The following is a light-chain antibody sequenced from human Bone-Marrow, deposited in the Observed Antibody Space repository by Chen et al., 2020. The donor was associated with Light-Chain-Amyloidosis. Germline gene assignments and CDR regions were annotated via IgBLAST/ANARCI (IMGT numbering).Light chain of an antibody. CDR1: QDITAY. CDR3: QQYDNLPRT. J-gene: IGKJ1*01. V-gene: IGKV1-33*01. Sequence: DIQMTQSPSSLAAPVGDRVTITCQASQDITAYLNWYQQEPGRAPKLLNYDASNLEIGVPPRFSGSGSGTDFTFTISGLRPEDFASYYCQQYDNLPRTFGRGTTVEVK. CDR2: DAS.